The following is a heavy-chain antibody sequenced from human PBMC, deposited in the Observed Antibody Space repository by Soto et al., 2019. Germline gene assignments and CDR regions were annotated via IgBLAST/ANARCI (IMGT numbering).Heavy chain of an antibody. V-gene: IGHV3-11*01. CDR1: GFTFSDYY. CDR2: ISSSGSTI. D-gene: IGHD2-15*01. J-gene: IGHJ4*02. Sequence: GGSLRLSCAASGFTFSDYYMSWIRQAPGKGLEWVSYISSSGSTIYYADSVKGRFTISRDNAKNSLYLKMNSLRAEDTAVYYCARVDIVVVVAATYFDYWGQGTLVTVSS. CDR3: ARVDIVVVVAATYFDY.